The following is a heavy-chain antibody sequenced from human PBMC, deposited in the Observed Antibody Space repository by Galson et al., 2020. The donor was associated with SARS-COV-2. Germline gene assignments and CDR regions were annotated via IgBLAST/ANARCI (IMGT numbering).Heavy chain of an antibody. CDR1: GVSFSSSTFY. CDR2: IYYSGST. CDR3: ARQDWELYFDY. V-gene: IGHV4-39*01. Sequence: ASETLSLTCTVSGVSFSSSTFYWGWIRQPPGKGLEWIGSIYYSGSTYYNPSLKSRVTISVDTSKNQFSLKLSSVTAADTAVYYCARQDWELYFDYWGQGRLVTVSS. D-gene: IGHD1-26*01. J-gene: IGHJ4*02.